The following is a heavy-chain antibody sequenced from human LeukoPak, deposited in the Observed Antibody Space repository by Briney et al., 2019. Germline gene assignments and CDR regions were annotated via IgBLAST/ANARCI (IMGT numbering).Heavy chain of an antibody. CDR2: IKSKTDGGTR. J-gene: IGHJ4*02. Sequence: PRGSLRLSCAASGFTFNNAWMSWVRQAPGKGLEWVGRIKSKTDGGTRDYAAPVKVRFTISRDDSKNTLYLQMNSLRAEDTAVYYCAKDFWHGGNVFDYWGQGTLVTVSS. V-gene: IGHV3-15*01. CDR1: GFTFNNAW. D-gene: IGHD4-23*01. CDR3: AKDFWHGGNVFDY.